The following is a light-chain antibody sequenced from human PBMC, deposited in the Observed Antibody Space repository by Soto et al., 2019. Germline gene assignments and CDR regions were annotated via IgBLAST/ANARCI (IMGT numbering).Light chain of an antibody. CDR1: ESISSW. Sequence: DIQMTQSPSTLSASVGDRIIITCRASESISSWLAWYQQKPGKAPKLLIYKASTLESGVPSRFSASGSGTEFTLTISSLQPDDSATYCCHQYSASHTFGGGTKVEIK. V-gene: IGKV1-5*03. CDR2: KAS. CDR3: HQYSASHT. J-gene: IGKJ4*01.